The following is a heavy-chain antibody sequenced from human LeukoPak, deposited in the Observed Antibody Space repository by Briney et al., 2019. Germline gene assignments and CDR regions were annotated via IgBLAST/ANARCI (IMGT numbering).Heavy chain of an antibody. V-gene: IGHV3-30*18. J-gene: IGHJ4*02. CDR1: GFTFSSYG. CDR2: ISYDGSNK. Sequence: QSGRSLRLSCAASGFTFSSYGMHWVRQAPGKGLEGVAVISYDGSNKYYADSVKGRFTISRDNTKTTLYLQMNSLRAEDTAMYYCAKERGDRFRYFDHWGQGTLVTVSS. D-gene: IGHD3-9*01. CDR3: AKERGDRFRYFDH.